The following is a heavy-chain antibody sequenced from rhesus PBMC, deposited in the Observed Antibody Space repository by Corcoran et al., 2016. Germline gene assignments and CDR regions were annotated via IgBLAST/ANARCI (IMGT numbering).Heavy chain of an antibody. V-gene: IGHV4-57*01. D-gene: IGHD4-29*01. CDR2: IAGSGGNT. CDR3: ARDPYGSSLNY. Sequence: QLQLQESGPGLVKPSETLSLTCAVSGGSISSSNWCSWIRQPPGKGLEWIVRIAGSGGNTSTNPSIKRRVTISTDTSKNQFSLKLSSVTAADTAVYYCARDPYGSSLNYWGQGVLVTVSS. J-gene: IGHJ4*01. CDR1: GGSISSSNW.